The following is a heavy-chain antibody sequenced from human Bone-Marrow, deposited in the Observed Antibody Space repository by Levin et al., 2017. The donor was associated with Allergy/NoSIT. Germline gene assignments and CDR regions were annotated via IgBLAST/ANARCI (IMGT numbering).Heavy chain of an antibody. CDR2: INPTSGGT. J-gene: IGHJ5*01. CDR3: ARYYGSYDS. D-gene: IGHD3-10*01. Sequence: WASVKVSCKASGYSFAAKFMHWIRQAPGQGLEWMGRINPTSGGTDYGQKFQGRVSMTRDTSISTAYMELSGLRSDDTAVYYCARYYGSYDSWGQGTLVTVSS. V-gene: IGHV1-2*06. CDR1: GYSFAAKF.